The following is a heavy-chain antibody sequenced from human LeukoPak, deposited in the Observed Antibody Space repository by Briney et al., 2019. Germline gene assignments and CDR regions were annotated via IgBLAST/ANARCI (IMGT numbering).Heavy chain of an antibody. V-gene: IGHV3-23*01. D-gene: IGHD3-9*01. Sequence: GGSLRLSCAASGFIFNKHAMSWVRQAPGKGLEWVSAISGSGGSTYYADSVKGRFTISRDNSKNTLYLQMNSLRAEDTAIYYCASLSGFADAFDIWGQGTMVTVSS. CDR1: GFIFNKHA. CDR3: ASLSGFADAFDI. J-gene: IGHJ3*02. CDR2: ISGSGGST.